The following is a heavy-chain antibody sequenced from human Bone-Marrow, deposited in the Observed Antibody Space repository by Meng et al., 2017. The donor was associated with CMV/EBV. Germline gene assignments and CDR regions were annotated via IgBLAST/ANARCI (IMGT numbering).Heavy chain of an antibody. CDR3: ARDSRLMVYSSYMDV. CDR2: ISAYNGNT. CDR1: GDTFTSYG. Sequence: VQLVSYGAEVKKPGASVKVSCKASGDTFTSYGISWVRQAPGQGLEWMGWISAYNGNTNYAQKLQGRVTMTTDTSTSTAYMELRSLRSDDTAVYYCARDSRLMVYSSYMDVWGKGTTVTVSS. D-gene: IGHD2-8*01. V-gene: IGHV1-18*01. J-gene: IGHJ6*03.